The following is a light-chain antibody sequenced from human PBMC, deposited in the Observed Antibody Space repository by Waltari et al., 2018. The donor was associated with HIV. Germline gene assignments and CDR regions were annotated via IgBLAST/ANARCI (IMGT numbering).Light chain of an antibody. Sequence: IVLTQSPGTLSLSPGERATLSCRARQSISSNYLAWYQKTHGQAPRLLIYGASNRATGIPDRFSGSGSGTDFTLTISRLEPEDFAVFYCQQYSSSPWTFGQGTKVE. J-gene: IGKJ1*01. CDR1: QSISSNY. CDR3: QQYSSSPWT. V-gene: IGKV3-20*01. CDR2: GAS.